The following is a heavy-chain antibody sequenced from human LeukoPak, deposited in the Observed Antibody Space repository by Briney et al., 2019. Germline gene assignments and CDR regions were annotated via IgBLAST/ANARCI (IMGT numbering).Heavy chain of an antibody. CDR1: GFSFSDYW. CDR3: ARNKRADI. Sequence: GGSLRLSCAASGFSFSDYWMSWVRQAPGKGLEWVANIRQDGTEKNYVDSVEGRFTISRDNAENSLSLQMVSLRAEDTAIYYCARNKRADIWGQGTMVTVSS. J-gene: IGHJ3*02. CDR2: IRQDGTEK. V-gene: IGHV3-7*01.